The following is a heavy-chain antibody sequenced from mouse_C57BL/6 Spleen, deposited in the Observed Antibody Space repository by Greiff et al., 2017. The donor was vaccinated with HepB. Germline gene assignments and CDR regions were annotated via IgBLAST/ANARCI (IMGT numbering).Heavy chain of an antibody. Sequence: VQLQQSGPELVKPGASVKLSCKASGYTFTSYDINWVKQRPGQGLEWIGWIYPRDGSTKYNEKCKGKATLPVDTSSSTAYMELHSLTSEDSAVYFCARSGDYYGSSYGYVDVWGTGTTVTVSS. CDR2: IYPRDGST. D-gene: IGHD1-1*01. CDR1: GYTFTSYD. V-gene: IGHV1-85*01. CDR3: ARSGDYYGSSYGYVDV. J-gene: IGHJ1*03.